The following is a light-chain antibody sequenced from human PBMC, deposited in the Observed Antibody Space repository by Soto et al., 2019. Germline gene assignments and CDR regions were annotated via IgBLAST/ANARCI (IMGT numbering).Light chain of an antibody. CDR1: QGISSY. J-gene: IGKJ1*01. V-gene: IGKV1-9*01. CDR3: QHRHSYTWT. CDR2: TAS. Sequence: DIQMTQSPSTLSASVGDRVTITCRASQGISSYLAWYQQKPGKAPNLLIHTASTLQSGVPSRFSGSGSGTEFTLTISSLQPDDFATYCWQHRHSYTWTFGQGTKVDIK.